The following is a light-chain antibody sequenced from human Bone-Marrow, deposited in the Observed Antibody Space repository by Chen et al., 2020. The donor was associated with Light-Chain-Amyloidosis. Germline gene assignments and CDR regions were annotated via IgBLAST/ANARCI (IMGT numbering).Light chain of an antibody. V-gene: IGLV3-25*03. CDR2: RDT. CDR1: DLPTKS. CDR3: QSADSSGTYEVI. Sequence: SYELTQPPSVSVSPGQTARITCSGDDLPTKSAYWYQPKPGQAPVLVIHRDTERPSGISERFSGSSSGTTATLTMSGVQAEDEADYHCQSADSSGTYEVIFGGGTKLTVL. J-gene: IGLJ2*01.